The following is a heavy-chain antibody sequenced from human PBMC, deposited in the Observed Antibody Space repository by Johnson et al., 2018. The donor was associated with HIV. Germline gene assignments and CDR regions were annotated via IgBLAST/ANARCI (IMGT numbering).Heavy chain of an antibody. V-gene: IGHV3-20*04. D-gene: IGHD3-22*01. CDR3: ARGSGSYYSIAFDI. CDR1: GFTFDDYG. Sequence: VQLVESGGGVVRPGGSLRLSCAASGFTFDDYGMSWVRQAPGKGLEWVSGINWNGGSTGYADAVKGRFTIARDNAKNSMYLQINSLRAEDTALYCCARGSGSYYSIAFDIWGQGTMVTVSS. J-gene: IGHJ3*02. CDR2: INWNGGST.